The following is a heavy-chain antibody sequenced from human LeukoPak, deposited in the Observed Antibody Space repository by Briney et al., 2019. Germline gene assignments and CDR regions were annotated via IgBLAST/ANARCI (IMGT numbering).Heavy chain of an antibody. V-gene: IGHV1-69*13. J-gene: IGHJ6*02. D-gene: IGHD5-18*01. CDR3: ARMGVDTAMEDYYYGMDV. Sequence: GASVKVSCKASGGTFSSYAISWVRQAPGQGLEWMGGIIPIFGTANYAQKFQGRVTITADESTSTAYMELSSLRSEDTAVYYCARMGVDTAMEDYYYGMDVWGQGTTVTVSS. CDR2: IIPIFGTA. CDR1: GGTFSSYA.